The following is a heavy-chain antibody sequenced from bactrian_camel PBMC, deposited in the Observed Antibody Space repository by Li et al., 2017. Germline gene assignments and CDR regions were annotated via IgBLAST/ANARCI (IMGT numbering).Heavy chain of an antibody. CDR3: TTNRYGACRQ. Sequence: QLVESGGGLVQPGESLRLSCAVSLFPVNKYHINWVSQAPGKGLEWVSIISNDASYTAYAESVKGRFTISRDNAKNTLYLQMNNLKSEDTALYYCTTNRYGACRQWGQGTQVTVS. CDR1: LFPVNKYH. J-gene: IGHJ4*01. V-gene: IGHV3-2*01. CDR2: ISNDASYT. D-gene: IGHD6*01.